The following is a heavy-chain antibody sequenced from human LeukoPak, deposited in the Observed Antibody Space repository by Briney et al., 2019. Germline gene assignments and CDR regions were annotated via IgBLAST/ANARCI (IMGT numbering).Heavy chain of an antibody. CDR2: ISWNSGSI. CDR3: AKDMRIAAAGMSSGWYFDY. CDR1: GFTFDDYA. J-gene: IGHJ4*02. Sequence: PGRSLRLSCAASGFTFDDYAMHWVRQAPGKGLEWVSGISWNSGSIGYADSVKGRFTISRDNAKNSLYLQMNSLRAEDTALYYCAKDMRIAAAGMSSGWYFDYWSQGTLVTVSS. V-gene: IGHV3-9*01. D-gene: IGHD6-13*01.